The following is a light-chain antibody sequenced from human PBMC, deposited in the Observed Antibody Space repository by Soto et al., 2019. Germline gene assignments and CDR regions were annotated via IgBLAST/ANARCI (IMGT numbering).Light chain of an antibody. CDR1: QSVSSNY. V-gene: IGKV3-20*01. CDR2: GAS. CDR3: QQYGSSPLT. Sequence: ERLFPPSPGTLSLSPVSRSPLPGMARQSVSSNYLAWYQKKPGQAPRLLIYGASIRATGIPDRLSGSGSGTDFTLTISRLETEDFAVYYCQQYGSSPLTFGQGTKV. J-gene: IGKJ1*01.